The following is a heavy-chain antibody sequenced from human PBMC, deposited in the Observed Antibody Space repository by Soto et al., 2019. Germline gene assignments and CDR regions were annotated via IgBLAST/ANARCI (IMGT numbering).Heavy chain of an antibody. CDR1: GGSISSSIYY. D-gene: IGHD4-17*01. Sequence: PSETLSLTCAVSGGSISSSIYYGGWIRQPLGKGLEWIGSIFYSGSTYYNPSLKSRVTISVDTSKNQFSLKLSSVTAADTAVYYCARRYGASFDYWGQGTLVTVSS. V-gene: IGHV4-39*07. J-gene: IGHJ4*02. CDR3: ARRYGASFDY. CDR2: IFYSGST.